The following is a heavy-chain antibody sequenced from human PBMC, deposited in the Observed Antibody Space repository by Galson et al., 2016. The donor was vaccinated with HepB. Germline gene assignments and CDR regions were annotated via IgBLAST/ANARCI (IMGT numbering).Heavy chain of an antibody. CDR3: ATLVQWHPPFDY. D-gene: IGHD6-19*01. J-gene: IGHJ4*02. CDR2: IYYSGST. CDR1: GGSISSSSYY. V-gene: IGHV4-39*01. Sequence: SETLSLTCTVSGGSISSSSYYWGWIRQPPGKGLEWIGSIYYSGSTYYNPSLKSRVTISVDTSRSLFSLRLNSVTAADTAVYYCATLVQWHPPFDYWGQGTLVTVSS.